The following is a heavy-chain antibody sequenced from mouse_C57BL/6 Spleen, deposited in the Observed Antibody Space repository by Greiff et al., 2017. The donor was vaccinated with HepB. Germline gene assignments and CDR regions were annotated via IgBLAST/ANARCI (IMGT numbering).Heavy chain of an antibody. Sequence: EVQLQESGPGLVKPSQSLSLTCSVTGYSITSCYYWKWIRQFPGNKLEWMGYISYDGSNNYNPSLKNRISITRDTSKNQFFLKLNSVTTEDTATYYCARKTWYAMDYWGQGTSVTVSS. CDR3: ARKTWYAMDY. V-gene: IGHV3-6*01. CDR2: ISYDGSN. CDR1: GYSITSCYY. J-gene: IGHJ4*01.